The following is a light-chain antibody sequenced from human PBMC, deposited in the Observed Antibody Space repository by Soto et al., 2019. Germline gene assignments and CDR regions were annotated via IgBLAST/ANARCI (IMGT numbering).Light chain of an antibody. Sequence: QSVLTQPHSVSGAPGQRVTISCTGRSSNIGAGYDVHGYQQLPGTAPKVLIYGNTNRPSGVPDRFSASKSATSASLDITGLQADDEADYYCPSYDSSLSVPYVFGPGTKVTVL. J-gene: IGLJ1*01. V-gene: IGLV1-40*01. CDR2: GNT. CDR3: PSYDSSLSVPYV. CDR1: SSNIGAGYD.